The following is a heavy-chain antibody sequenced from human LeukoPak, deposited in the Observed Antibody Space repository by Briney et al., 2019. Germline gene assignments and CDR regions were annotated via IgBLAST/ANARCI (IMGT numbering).Heavy chain of an antibody. CDR3: VGGYYYPY. Sequence: SGGSLRLSCAASGFTFSTYWKSWVRQAPGKGLEWVANIKQDGNEKYYVDSVKGRFTISRDNAKNSLYLQMSSLRAEDTAVYYCVGGYYYPYWGQGTLVTVSS. V-gene: IGHV3-7*01. D-gene: IGHD3-22*01. J-gene: IGHJ4*02. CDR1: GFTFSTYW. CDR2: IKQDGNEK.